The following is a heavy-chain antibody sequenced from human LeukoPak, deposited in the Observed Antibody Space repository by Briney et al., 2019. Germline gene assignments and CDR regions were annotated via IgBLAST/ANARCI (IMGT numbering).Heavy chain of an antibody. CDR2: ISYDGSNK. CDR3: ARLREIPVFGVATKSTSYFDY. Sequence: PGGSLRLSCAASGFTFSSYAMHWVRQAPGKGLEWVAVISYDGSNKYYADSVKGRFTISRDNSKNTLYLQMTSLRAEDTAVYYCARLREIPVFGVATKSTSYFDYWGQGTLVTVSS. D-gene: IGHD3-3*01. J-gene: IGHJ4*02. CDR1: GFTFSSYA. V-gene: IGHV3-30*04.